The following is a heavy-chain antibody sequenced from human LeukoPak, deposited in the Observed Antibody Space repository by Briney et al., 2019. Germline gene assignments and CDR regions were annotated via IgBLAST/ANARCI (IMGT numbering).Heavy chain of an antibody. CDR3: SKGGPRIDS. CDR1: GFTFNNYA. V-gene: IGHV3-23*01. D-gene: IGHD3/OR15-3a*01. Sequence: GGSRRLSCAAPGFTFNNYAMSWVRKAPGKGLEWVSSISSSGDSTYYADSDSVKGRFTISRDNLKSTLYLQINSLRVEDTALYYCSKGGPRIDSWGQGTLITVSS. CDR2: ISSSGDST. J-gene: IGHJ4*02.